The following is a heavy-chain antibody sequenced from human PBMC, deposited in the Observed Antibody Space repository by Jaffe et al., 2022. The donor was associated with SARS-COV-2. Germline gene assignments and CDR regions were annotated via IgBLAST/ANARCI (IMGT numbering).Heavy chain of an antibody. Sequence: EVQLAESGGGLVQPGGSLRVSCSASGSALSSFAMFWVRQAPGKGLEYVAAISNDGRSTYYADPVKGRFTISRDNSENTLYLQMTSLRPDDTAMYYCVRSMGAIMTVWDFWGQGTLVTVSS. CDR1: GSALSSFA. CDR2: ISNDGRST. V-gene: IGHV3-64D*09. CDR3: VRSMGAIMTVWDF. J-gene: IGHJ4*02. D-gene: IGHD1-26*01.